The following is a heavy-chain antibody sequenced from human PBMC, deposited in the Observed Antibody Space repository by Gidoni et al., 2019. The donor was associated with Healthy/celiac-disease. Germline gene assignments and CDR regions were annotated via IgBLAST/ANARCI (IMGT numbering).Heavy chain of an antibody. CDR1: GGSSRGYY. J-gene: IGHJ1*01. Sequence: QVQLQQWGAGLLKPSETLSLTCAVFGGSSRGYYWSWIRQPPGKGLEWIGEINHSGSTNYNPSLKSRVTISVDTSKNQFSLKLSSVTAADTAVYYCARAYSSSWYQYFQHWGQGTLVTVSS. V-gene: IGHV4-34*01. CDR3: ARAYSSSWYQYFQH. CDR2: INHSGST. D-gene: IGHD6-13*01.